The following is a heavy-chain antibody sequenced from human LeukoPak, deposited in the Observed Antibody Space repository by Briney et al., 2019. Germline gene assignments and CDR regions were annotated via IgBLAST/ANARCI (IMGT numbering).Heavy chain of an antibody. J-gene: IGHJ3*02. CDR1: GYIFSHYY. V-gene: IGHV1-2*02. Sequence: ASVNVSCKASGYIFSHYYLHWVRQAPGRGLEWMGWIYPHSGDTKSAQRFQGRVSMTRDTSFSTVYMELSSLRSDDTALYYCVRMYSSFWSAFDIWGQGAMVTVSS. CDR2: IYPHSGDT. CDR3: VRMYSSFWSAFDI. D-gene: IGHD3-3*01.